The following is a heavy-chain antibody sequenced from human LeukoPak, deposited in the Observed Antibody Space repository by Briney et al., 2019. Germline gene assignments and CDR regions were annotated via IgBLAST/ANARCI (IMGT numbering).Heavy chain of an antibody. Sequence: ASVKVSCKASGGTFSSYAISWVRQAPGQGLEWMGIINPSGGSTSYAQKFQGRVTMTRDMSTSTVYMELSSLRSEDTAVYYCARGRDGYNYVGSYNWFDPWGQGTLVTVSS. CDR2: INPSGGST. J-gene: IGHJ5*02. V-gene: IGHV1-46*01. CDR3: ARGRDGYNYVGSYNWFDP. CDR1: GGTFSSYA. D-gene: IGHD5-24*01.